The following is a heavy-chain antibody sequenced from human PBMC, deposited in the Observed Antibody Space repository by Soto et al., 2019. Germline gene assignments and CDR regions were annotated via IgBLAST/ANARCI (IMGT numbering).Heavy chain of an antibody. Sequence: GESLKISCKGSGYSFTSYWIGWVRQMLGKGLVWMGIIYPGDSDTRYSPSFQGQVTISADKSISTAYLQWSSLKASDTAMYYCASTHSKHPTTVTTWDAFDIWGQGTMVTVSS. V-gene: IGHV5-51*01. J-gene: IGHJ3*02. CDR3: ASTHSKHPTTVTTWDAFDI. CDR2: IYPGDSDT. CDR1: GYSFTSYW. D-gene: IGHD4-17*01.